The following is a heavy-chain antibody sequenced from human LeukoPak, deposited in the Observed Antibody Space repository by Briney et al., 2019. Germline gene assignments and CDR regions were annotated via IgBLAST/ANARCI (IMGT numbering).Heavy chain of an antibody. Sequence: ASVKVSCKASGYTFTGYYMHWVRQAPGQGLEWMGWINPNSGGTNYAQKFQGRVTMTRDTSISTAYMELSRLRSDDTAVYYCAKAMSTDHYDSRGFYRVDFDSWGQGTLVTVSS. D-gene: IGHD3-22*01. CDR3: AKAMSTDHYDSRGFYRVDFDS. V-gene: IGHV1-2*02. J-gene: IGHJ4*02. CDR1: GYTFTGYY. CDR2: INPNSGGT.